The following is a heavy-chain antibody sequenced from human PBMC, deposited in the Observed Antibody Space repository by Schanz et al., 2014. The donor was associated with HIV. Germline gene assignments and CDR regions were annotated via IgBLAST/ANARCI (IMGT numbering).Heavy chain of an antibody. CDR2: ISYDGSNK. CDR1: GFTFSNFA. D-gene: IGHD5-18*01. CDR3: ARGLPADY. J-gene: IGHJ4*02. Sequence: QVQLVGSGGGVVQPGRSLRLSCAASGFTFSNFAMPWVRQAPGKGLEGAAVISYDGSNKYYADSVKGRFTISRDNSKNTLYLQMNSLRAEDTAVYYCARGLPADYWGQGTLVTVSS. V-gene: IGHV3-33*05.